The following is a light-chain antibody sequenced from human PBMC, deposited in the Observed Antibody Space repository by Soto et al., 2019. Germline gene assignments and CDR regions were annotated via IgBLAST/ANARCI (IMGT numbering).Light chain of an antibody. Sequence: EIVLTQSPGTLSLSPGERATLSCRASQSVSSNYLAWYQQKPGQAPRLLIYGASTRATGIPDRFSGSGSGTDFTLTISRLEPEDFAVYYCQQYANPPPTFGQGTKVDIK. J-gene: IGKJ1*01. CDR3: QQYANPPPT. V-gene: IGKV3-20*01. CDR2: GAS. CDR1: QSVSSNY.